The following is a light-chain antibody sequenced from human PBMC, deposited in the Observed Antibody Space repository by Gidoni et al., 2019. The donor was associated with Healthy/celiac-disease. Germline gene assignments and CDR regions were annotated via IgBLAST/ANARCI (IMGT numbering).Light chain of an antibody. CDR1: QSVSSSY. Sequence: EPVLTQSPGTLSLSPGERATLSCRASQSVSSSYLAWYQQKPGQAPRLLIYGASSRATGIPDRFSGSGSGTDFTLTISRLEPEDFAVYYCQQYGSSSLTFXPXTKVDIK. V-gene: IGKV3-20*01. CDR3: QQYGSSSLT. J-gene: IGKJ3*01. CDR2: GAS.